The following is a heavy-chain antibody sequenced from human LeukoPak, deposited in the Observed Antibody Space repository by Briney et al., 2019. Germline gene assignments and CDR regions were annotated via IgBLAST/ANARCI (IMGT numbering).Heavy chain of an antibody. V-gene: IGHV3-30*04. Sequence: GGSLRLSCAASGFTFSSYAMRWVRQAPGKGLEWVAVISYDGSNKYYADSVKGRFTISRDNSKNTLYLQMNSLRAEDTAVHYCARGFDYWGQGTLVTVSS. CDR2: ISYDGSNK. CDR1: GFTFSSYA. J-gene: IGHJ4*02. CDR3: ARGFDY.